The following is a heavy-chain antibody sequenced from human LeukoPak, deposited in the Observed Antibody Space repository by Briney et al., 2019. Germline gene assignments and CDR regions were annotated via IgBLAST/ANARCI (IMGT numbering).Heavy chain of an antibody. V-gene: IGHV4-34*01. Sequence: SETLSLTCAVYGGSFSGYYWSRIRQPPGKGLEWIGEINHSGSTNYNPSLKSRVTISVDTSKNQFSLKLSSVTAADTAVYYCARTNTIFRVVITPNWFDPWGQGTLVTVSS. CDR3: ARTNTIFRVVITPNWFDP. CDR2: INHSGST. CDR1: GGSFSGYY. D-gene: IGHD3-3*01. J-gene: IGHJ5*02.